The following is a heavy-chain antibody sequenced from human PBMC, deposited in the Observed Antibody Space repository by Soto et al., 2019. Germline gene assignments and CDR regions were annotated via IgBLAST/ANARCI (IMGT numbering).Heavy chain of an antibody. CDR2: INPSGGST. J-gene: IGHJ4*02. CDR3: ARPPYPGCINAVCYPLDY. Sequence: QVQLVQSGAEVKKPGASVKISCKASGYTFTSYYMHWVRQAPGQGLEWMGIINPSGGSTNYAQKLPGRSGMTRDTSTSTVYMELNSLRSEDTAVYYCARPPYPGCINAVCYPLDYWGQGTLVTVSS. CDR1: GYTFTSYY. D-gene: IGHD2-8*01. V-gene: IGHV1-46*01.